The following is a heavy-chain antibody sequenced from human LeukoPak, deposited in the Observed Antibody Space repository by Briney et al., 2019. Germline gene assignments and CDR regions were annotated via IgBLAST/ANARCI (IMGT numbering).Heavy chain of an antibody. V-gene: IGHV1-69*06. J-gene: IGHJ4*02. D-gene: IGHD3-3*01. Sequence: GASVKVSCKASGGTFSSYAISWVRQAPGQGLEWMGGIIPIFGTANYAQKFQGRVTITADKSTSTAYMELSSLRSEDTAVYYCATVDFWSGYYYGYWGQGTLVTVSS. CDR3: ATVDFWSGYYYGY. CDR1: GGTFSSYA. CDR2: IIPIFGTA.